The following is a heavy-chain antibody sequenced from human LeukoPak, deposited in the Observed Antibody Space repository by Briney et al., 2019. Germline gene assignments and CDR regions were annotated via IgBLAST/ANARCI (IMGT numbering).Heavy chain of an antibody. D-gene: IGHD4-17*01. CDR1: GGSISSGGYS. CDR3: ARDSGDYGDYFDY. Sequence: SETLSLTCAVSGGSISSGGYSWSWIRQPPGKGLEWIGYIYHSGSTYYNPSLKSRVTKSVDRSKNQFSLKLSSVTAADTAVYYCARDSGDYGDYFDYWGQGTLVTVSS. V-gene: IGHV4-30-2*01. CDR2: IYHSGST. J-gene: IGHJ4*02.